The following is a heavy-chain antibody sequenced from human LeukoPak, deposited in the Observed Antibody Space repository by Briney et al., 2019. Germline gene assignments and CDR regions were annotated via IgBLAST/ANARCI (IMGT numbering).Heavy chain of an antibody. D-gene: IGHD3-16*01. CDR1: GFTFSSYG. J-gene: IGHJ5*02. CDR3: ARDPGGSYYNWFDP. CDR2: IWYDGSNK. Sequence: GGSLRLSCAASGFTFSSYGMHWVRQAPGKGLQWVAVIWYDGSNKYYADSVKGRFTISRDNSKNTLYLQMNSLRAEDTAVYYCARDPGGSYYNWFDPWGQGTLVTVSS. V-gene: IGHV3-33*01.